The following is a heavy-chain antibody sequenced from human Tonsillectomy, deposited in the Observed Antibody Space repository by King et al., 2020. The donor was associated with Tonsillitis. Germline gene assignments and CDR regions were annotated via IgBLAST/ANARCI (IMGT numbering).Heavy chain of an antibody. CDR3: ARDWNSLGWGGQADAFDI. Sequence: QLVQSGAEVKKPGSSVKVSCKASGGTFSSYAISWVRQAPGQGLEWMGGIIPICGTANYAQKFQGRVTFTADESTSTAYMKLSSLRSEDTAVYYCARDWNSLGWGGQADAFDIWGQGTMVTVSS. CDR2: IIPICGTA. D-gene: IGHD2/OR15-2a*01. CDR1: GGTFSSYA. J-gene: IGHJ3*02. V-gene: IGHV1-69*01.